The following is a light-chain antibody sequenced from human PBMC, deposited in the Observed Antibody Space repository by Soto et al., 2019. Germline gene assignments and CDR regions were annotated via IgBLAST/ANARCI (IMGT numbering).Light chain of an antibody. Sequence: IFFTQSPVTRSVSPGKIATLSCRPHKSGSNNLEWYQQKPDQAPRLLIYGASTRATGIPARFSGSGSGTHFTLKISGVQSDDVGVYYCMQYHKSPTYTFGQGTKVDIK. CDR1: KSGSNN. CDR2: GAS. CDR3: MQYHKSPTYT. V-gene: IGKV3-15*01. J-gene: IGKJ2*01.